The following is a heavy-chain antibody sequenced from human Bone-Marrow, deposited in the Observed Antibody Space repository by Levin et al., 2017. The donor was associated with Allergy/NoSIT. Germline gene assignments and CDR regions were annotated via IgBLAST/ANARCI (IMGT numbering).Heavy chain of an antibody. V-gene: IGHV3-23*01. Sequence: GESLKISCAASGFTFSSYPMTWVRQAPGKGLEWVSSMSDSGGSTYYADSVKGRFTISRDNSKNTSFLQMNSLRVEDTAIYYCAKGETTVVTQVAVGIDYWGQGTLVSVSS. D-gene: IGHD4-23*01. CDR2: MSDSGGST. CDR3: AKGETTVVTQVAVGIDY. J-gene: IGHJ4*02. CDR1: GFTFSSYP.